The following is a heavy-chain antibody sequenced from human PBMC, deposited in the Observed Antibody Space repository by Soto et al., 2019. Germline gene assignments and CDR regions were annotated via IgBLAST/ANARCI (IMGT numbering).Heavy chain of an antibody. CDR3: ARDLGYYDSSGYS. V-gene: IGHV4-4*02. CDR2: IYHSGST. D-gene: IGHD3-22*01. J-gene: IGHJ5*02. Sequence: SETLSLTCAVSGGSISSSNWWSWVRQPPGKGLEWIGEIYHSGSTNYNPSLKSRVTISVDKSKNQFSLKLSSVTAADTAVYYCARDLGYYDSSGYSWGQGTLVTVSS. CDR1: GGSISSSNW.